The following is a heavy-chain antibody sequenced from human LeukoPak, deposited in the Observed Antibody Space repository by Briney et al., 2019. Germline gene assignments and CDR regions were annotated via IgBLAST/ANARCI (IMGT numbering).Heavy chain of an antibody. J-gene: IGHJ4*02. CDR3: ARDLSTGPADYCFDS. V-gene: IGHV3-64*04. Sequence: PGGSLRLSCSASGFTFSSYAMHWVRQAPGKGLEYVSAISSNGGSTYYADSVKGRFTISRDNSKNTLLLQMNSLRPEDTAVYYCARDLSTGPADYCFDSWGQGTLVTVSS. CDR2: ISSNGGST. CDR1: GFTFSSYA. D-gene: IGHD2-2*01.